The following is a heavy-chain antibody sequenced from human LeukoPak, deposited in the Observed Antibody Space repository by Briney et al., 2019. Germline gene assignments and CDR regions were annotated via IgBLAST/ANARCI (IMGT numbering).Heavy chain of an antibody. V-gene: IGHV3-74*01. Sequence: GGSLRLSCAASGFTFRSYWMHWVRQAPGKGLVWVSRINSDGSSTSYADSVKGRFTISRDNSKNTLYLQMNSLRAEDTAVYYCALIAARLNYYYYMDVWGKGTTVTVSS. J-gene: IGHJ6*03. CDR1: GFTFRSYW. CDR2: INSDGSST. D-gene: IGHD6-6*01. CDR3: ALIAARLNYYYYMDV.